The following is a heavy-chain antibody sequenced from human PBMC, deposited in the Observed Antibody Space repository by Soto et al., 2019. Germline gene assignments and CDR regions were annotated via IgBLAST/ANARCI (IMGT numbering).Heavy chain of an antibody. D-gene: IGHD3-3*01. Sequence: PVKVYRKASGYTYSSYAVNWVSQDNGQGLEWMGRIIPILGIANYAQKFQGRVTITADKSTSTAYMELSSLRSEDTAVYYCGREGYDFWRGYLRAFDIWGQGTMVTVSS. V-gene: IGHV1-69*04. CDR2: IIPILGIA. CDR3: GREGYDFWRGYLRAFDI. J-gene: IGHJ3*02. CDR1: GYTYSSYA.